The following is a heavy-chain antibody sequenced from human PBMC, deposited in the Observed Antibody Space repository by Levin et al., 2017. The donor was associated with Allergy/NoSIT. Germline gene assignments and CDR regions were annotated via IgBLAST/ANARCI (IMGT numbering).Heavy chain of an antibody. V-gene: IGHV3-21*01. CDR1: GFTFSSYS. D-gene: IGHD5-12*01. J-gene: IGHJ4*02. Sequence: GESLKISCAASGFTFSSYSMNWVRQAPGKGLEWVSSISSSSSYIYYADSVKGRFTISRDNAKNSLYLQMNSLRAEDTAVYYCARALRRGYSGTFDYWGQGTLVTVSS. CDR2: ISSSSSYI. CDR3: ARALRRGYSGTFDY.